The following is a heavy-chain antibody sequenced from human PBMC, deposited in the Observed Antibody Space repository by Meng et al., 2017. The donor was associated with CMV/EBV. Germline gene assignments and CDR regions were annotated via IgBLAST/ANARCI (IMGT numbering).Heavy chain of an antibody. D-gene: IGHD3-10*01. Sequence: QVQLVQSGAEVKKPGASVKVSFQASGYTFTGYYMHWVRQAPGQGLEWMGWINPNSGGTNYAQKFQGRVTMTRDTSISTAYMELSRLRSDDTAVYYCARDRSITMVRGVMGWFDPWGQGTLGTVSS. CDR3: ARDRSITMVRGVMGWFDP. CDR1: GYTFTGYY. J-gene: IGHJ5*02. CDR2: INPNSGGT. V-gene: IGHV1-2*02.